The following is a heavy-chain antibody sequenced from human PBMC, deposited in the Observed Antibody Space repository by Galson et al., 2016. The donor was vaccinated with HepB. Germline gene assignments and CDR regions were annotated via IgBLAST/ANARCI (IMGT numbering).Heavy chain of an antibody. V-gene: IGHV3-7*04. D-gene: IGHD5-18*01. J-gene: IGHJ4*02. CDR1: GFTFSDYW. CDR3: ARAQWRQARRAAYFSY. Sequence: SLRLSCAASGFTFSDYWMNWVRQAPGQGLEWVANIKRDGSQIYYVDSVKGRFTISRDNFQNSLFLQMNSLRAEDTAVYYCARAQWRQARRAAYFSYWGQGALVTVSS. CDR2: IKRDGSQI.